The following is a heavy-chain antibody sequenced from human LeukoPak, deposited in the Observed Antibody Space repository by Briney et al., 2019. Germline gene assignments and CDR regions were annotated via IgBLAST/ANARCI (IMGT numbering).Heavy chain of an antibody. V-gene: IGHV1-2*02. Sequence: ASVKVSCKASGYTFNGYYIHWVRQAPGQGLEWMGWINPNSGGTNYAQKFQGRVTMTRDTSITTAYMELSRLTSDDTAVYYCGNRRDGYNFALHYWGQGTLVTVSS. D-gene: IGHD5-24*01. CDR1: GYTFNGYY. CDR3: GNRRDGYNFALHY. CDR2: INPNSGGT. J-gene: IGHJ4*02.